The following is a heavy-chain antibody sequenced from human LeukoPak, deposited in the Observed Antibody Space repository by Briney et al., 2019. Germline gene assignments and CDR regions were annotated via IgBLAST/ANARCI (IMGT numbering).Heavy chain of an antibody. D-gene: IGHD2-2*01. CDR2: MNPNSGNT. Sequence: VASVKVSCKASGYTFTSYDINWVRQATGQGLEWMGWMNPNSGNTAYAQKFQGRVTITTDESTSTAYMELSSLRSEDTAVYYCASGTAPRYCSSTSCPAAAFDIWGQGTMVTVSS. V-gene: IGHV1-8*01. J-gene: IGHJ3*02. CDR1: GYTFTSYD. CDR3: ASGTAPRYCSSTSCPAAAFDI.